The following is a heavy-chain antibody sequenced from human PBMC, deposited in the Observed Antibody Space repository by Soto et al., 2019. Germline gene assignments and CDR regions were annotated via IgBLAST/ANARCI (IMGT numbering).Heavy chain of an antibody. CDR1: GGSITTTSYY. V-gene: IGHV4-39*01. Sequence: QLQLLESGPGLVKPSETLSLSCTVSGGSITTTSYYWGWIRQPPGKGLEWIGNVYYTGRTHCNTSLKSRVTISIHTSKTQLFRRLSSVTAADTAVYYCARRGTVTTEVDHWGRGTLVTVSS. D-gene: IGHD4-17*01. J-gene: IGHJ1*01. CDR2: VYYTGRT. CDR3: ARRGTVTTEVDH.